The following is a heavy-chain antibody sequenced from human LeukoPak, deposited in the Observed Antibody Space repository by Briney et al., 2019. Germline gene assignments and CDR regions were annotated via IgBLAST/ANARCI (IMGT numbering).Heavy chain of an antibody. Sequence: VASVKVSCEASGYTFSSHHMHWVRQAPGQGLEWMGKITPSSGDTTYAQKFQDRVTMTRDTSTSTVYMELSSLRSEDTAVYYCARDTYGSDYWGQGTLVTVSA. D-gene: IGHD3-10*01. CDR2: ITPSSGDT. J-gene: IGHJ4*02. V-gene: IGHV1-46*01. CDR1: GYTFSSHH. CDR3: ARDTYGSDY.